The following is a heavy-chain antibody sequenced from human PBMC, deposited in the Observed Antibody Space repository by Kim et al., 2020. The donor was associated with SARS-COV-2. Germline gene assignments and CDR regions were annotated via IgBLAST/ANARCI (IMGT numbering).Heavy chain of an antibody. Sequence: ASVKVSCKASGYTFTSFYLHWVRQAPGQGLEWMGEIIPSGGSANYAQKFQGRVTITSDTSTNTVSMEVSSLRSEDTAVYYGARSRNYAFEYWGQGTLGTV. CDR3: ARSRNYAFEY. V-gene: IGHV1-46*01. CDR2: IIPSGGSA. D-gene: IGHD3-16*01. J-gene: IGHJ4*02. CDR1: GYTFTSFY.